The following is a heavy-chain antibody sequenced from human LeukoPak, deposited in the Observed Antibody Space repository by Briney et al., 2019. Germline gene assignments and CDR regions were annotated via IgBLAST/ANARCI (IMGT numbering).Heavy chain of an antibody. CDR3: ARDSGDWTVDY. J-gene: IGHJ4*02. CDR2: INPSGGTT. V-gene: IGHV1-46*01. CDR1: GYTFTSYY. Sequence: ASVKVSCKASGYTFTSYYMHWVRQAPGQGLEWMGIINPSGGTTNYAQKFQGRGTMTRDTSTSTDYLELTSLRSEGTAVYYCARDSGDWTVDYWGQGTLVTVSS. D-gene: IGHD2-21*02.